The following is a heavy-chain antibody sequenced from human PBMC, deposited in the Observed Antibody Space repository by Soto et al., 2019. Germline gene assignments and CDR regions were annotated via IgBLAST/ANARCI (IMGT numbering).Heavy chain of an antibody. CDR2: IYYSGST. Sequence: SETLSLTCTVSGGSISSYYWSWIRQPPGKGLEWIGYIYYSGSTNYNPSLKSRVTISVDTSKNQFSLKLSSVTAADTAVYYCARVSGVGWFDPWGQGTLVTVSS. CDR1: GGSISSYY. V-gene: IGHV4-59*01. D-gene: IGHD3-10*02. J-gene: IGHJ5*02. CDR3: ARVSGVGWFDP.